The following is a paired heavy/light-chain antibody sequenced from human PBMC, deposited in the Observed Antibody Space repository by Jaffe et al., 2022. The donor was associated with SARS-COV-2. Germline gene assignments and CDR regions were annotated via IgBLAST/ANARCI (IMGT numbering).Light chain of an antibody. CDR2: DVS. V-gene: IGLV2-11*01. CDR1: SSDIGGYNY. J-gene: IGLJ3*02. Sequence: QSALTQPRSVSGSPGQSVTISCTGTSSDIGGYNYVSWYQQYPGKAPKFIVYDVSERPSGVPDRFSGSKSGNTASLTISGLQAEDEADYYCCSYAGNSWVFGGGTKLTVL. CDR3: CSYAGNSWV.
Heavy chain of an antibody. J-gene: IGHJ3*02. CDR2: IYVNIITSTI. D-gene: IGHD3-16*01. CDR3: VRDRVWAFDM. Sequence: EVQLVESGGGLVQPGGSLRLSCAASGFTFSSYSMNWVRQAPGKGLEWVSYIYVNIITSTIYYADSVKGRFTVSRDNAKNSLYLQMSSLRDEDTAVYYCVRDRVWAFDMWGQGTMVTVSS. CDR1: GFTFSSYS. V-gene: IGHV3-48*02.